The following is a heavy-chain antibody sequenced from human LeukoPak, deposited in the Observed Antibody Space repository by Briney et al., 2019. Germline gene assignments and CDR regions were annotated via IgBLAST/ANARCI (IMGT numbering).Heavy chain of an antibody. CDR2: ISWNSASI. Sequence: GGSLRPSCAASGFTFSSYAMSWVRQAPGKGLEWVSGISWNSASIGYADSVKGRFTISRDNAKNSVYLQMNSLRAEDTALYYCAKDKAPLYSGYDWDLDFWGQGTLVTVSS. J-gene: IGHJ4*02. D-gene: IGHD5-12*01. V-gene: IGHV3-9*01. CDR1: GFTFSSYA. CDR3: AKDKAPLYSGYDWDLDF.